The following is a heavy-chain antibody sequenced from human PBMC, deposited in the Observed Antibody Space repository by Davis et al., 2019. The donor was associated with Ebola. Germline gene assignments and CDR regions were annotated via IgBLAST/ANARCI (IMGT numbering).Heavy chain of an antibody. J-gene: IGHJ5*02. CDR3: ARDRQPRTSWFDP. CDR1: KFTLSSYW. D-gene: IGHD3-3*01. V-gene: IGHV3-7*03. CDR2: IENDGSKK. Sequence: GGSLRLSCAASKFTLSSYWMSWVRQAPGKGLEWVATIENDGSKKYYVDSVKGRFTISRDNARNSLFLQMNSLRAEDTAVYYCARDRQPRTSWFDPWGQGTLVTVSS.